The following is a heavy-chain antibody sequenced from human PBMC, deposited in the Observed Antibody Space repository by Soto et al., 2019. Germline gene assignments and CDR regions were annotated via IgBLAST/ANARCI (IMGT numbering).Heavy chain of an antibody. Sequence: GGSLRLSCAASGFTFSSYWMSWVRQAPGKGLEWVANIKQDGSEKYYVDSVKGRFTISRDNAKNSRFLQMNSLRAEDTAVYYCARVRYYYGSGSYSFGFDYWGQGTLVTVSS. V-gene: IGHV3-7*01. J-gene: IGHJ4*02. D-gene: IGHD3-10*01. CDR2: IKQDGSEK. CDR3: ARVRYYYGSGSYSFGFDY. CDR1: GFTFSSYW.